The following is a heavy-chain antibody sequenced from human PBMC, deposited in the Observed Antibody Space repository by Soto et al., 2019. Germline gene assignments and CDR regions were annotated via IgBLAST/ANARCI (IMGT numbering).Heavy chain of an antibody. J-gene: IGHJ6*02. CDR1: GGSFSGYY. CDR2: INHSGST. CDR3: ARGRITMVRGVRRYYYYGMDV. Sequence: SETLSLTCAVYGGSFSGYYWSWIRQPPGKGLEWIGEINHSGSTNYNPSLKSRVTISVDTSKNQFSLKLSSVTAADTAVYYCARGRITMVRGVRRYYYYGMDVWGQGTTVTVSS. D-gene: IGHD3-10*01. V-gene: IGHV4-34*01.